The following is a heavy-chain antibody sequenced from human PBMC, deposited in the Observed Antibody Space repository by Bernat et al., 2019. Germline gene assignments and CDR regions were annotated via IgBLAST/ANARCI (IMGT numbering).Heavy chain of an antibody. CDR2: IWYEGSNK. Sequence: QVQLVESGGGVVQPGRSLRPPCAASGFTFSSYGMHWVRQAPGKGLEWVAVIWYEGSNKYYADSVKGRFTISRDNSKNTLYLQMNSLRAEDTAVYYCAIDPSYSSGWYYYYYYGMDVWGQGTTVTVSS. CDR3: AIDPSYSSGWYYYYYYGMDV. J-gene: IGHJ6*02. D-gene: IGHD6-19*01. CDR1: GFTFSSYG. V-gene: IGHV3-33*01.